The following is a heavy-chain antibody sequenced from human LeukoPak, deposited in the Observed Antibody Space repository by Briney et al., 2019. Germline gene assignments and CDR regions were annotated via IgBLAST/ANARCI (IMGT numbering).Heavy chain of an antibody. CDR2: IYTSGST. CDR1: GGSISSYY. CDR3: ARAVAAGTSGWFDP. D-gene: IGHD6-13*01. V-gene: IGHV4-4*07. Sequence: PSETLSLTCTVAGGSISSYYWSWIRQPAGKGLDWIGRIYTSGSTNYKPSLRSRVTMSVDTSKNQFALKLSSVTAADTAVYYCARAVAAGTSGWFDPWGQGTLVTVSS. J-gene: IGHJ5*02.